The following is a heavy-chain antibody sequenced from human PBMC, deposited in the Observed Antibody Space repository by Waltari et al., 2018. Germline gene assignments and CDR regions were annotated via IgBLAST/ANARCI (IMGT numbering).Heavy chain of an antibody. Sequence: EVQLLESGGGLVQPGGSLRLSCAASGFTFGSYAMSWVRQAPGKGLEWVSAISGSGGSTYYADSVKGRFTISRDNSKNTLYLQMNSLRAEDTAVYYCAFQWLILWGDDYWGQGTLVTVSS. CDR2: ISGSGGST. CDR3: AFQWLILWGDDY. V-gene: IGHV3-23*01. CDR1: GFTFGSYA. D-gene: IGHD6-19*01. J-gene: IGHJ4*02.